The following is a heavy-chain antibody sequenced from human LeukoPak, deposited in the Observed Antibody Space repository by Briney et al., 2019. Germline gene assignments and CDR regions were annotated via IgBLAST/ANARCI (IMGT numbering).Heavy chain of an antibody. CDR3: SRGRRILVGDTNAGDFFDY. CDR1: GYTFTGYY. D-gene: IGHD1-26*01. CDR2: ITPRSGGT. J-gene: IGHJ4*02. Sequence: GASVKVSCKASGYTFTGYYMHWVRQAPGQGLEWMGWITPRSGGTNYAQKFQGRVTMTRDTSISTAYMELSRLRSDDTAVYYCSRGRRILVGDTNAGDFFDYWGQGTLVTVSS. V-gene: IGHV1-2*02.